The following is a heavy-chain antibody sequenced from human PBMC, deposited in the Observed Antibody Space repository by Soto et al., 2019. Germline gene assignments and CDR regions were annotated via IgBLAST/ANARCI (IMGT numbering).Heavy chain of an antibody. CDR3: AILVGATSSDY. J-gene: IGHJ4*02. Sequence: QVQLVQSGAEVKKPGSSVKVSCKASGFTFTGDFMHWVRQAPGQGLEWRGWINSNSGGTNYAQKCQGRVTMTRDTSISKAYMELSRLRADDTAVYYCAILVGATSSDYWGQGTLVTVSS. V-gene: IGHV1-2*02. CDR1: GFTFTGDF. CDR2: INSNSGGT. D-gene: IGHD1-26*01.